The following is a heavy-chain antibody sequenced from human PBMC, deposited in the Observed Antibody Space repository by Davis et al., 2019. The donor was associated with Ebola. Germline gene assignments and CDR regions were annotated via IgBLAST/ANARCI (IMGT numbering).Heavy chain of an antibody. V-gene: IGHV3-30-3*01. CDR2: ISYDGNEK. D-gene: IGHD3-10*02. Sequence: GESLKISCVASGFTVGSYAMHWVRQTPGKGLEWVAVISYDGNEKYHADTVKGRFTISRDNSKDTLYLQMHSLGAEDTAVYYCARVFMLKRGTPENQFDPWGQGTLVTVSS. CDR3: ARVFMLKRGTPENQFDP. J-gene: IGHJ5*02. CDR1: GFTVGSYA.